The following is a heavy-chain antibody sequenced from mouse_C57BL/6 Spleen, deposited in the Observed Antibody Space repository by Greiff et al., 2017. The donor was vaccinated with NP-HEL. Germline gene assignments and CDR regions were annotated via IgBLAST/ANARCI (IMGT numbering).Heavy chain of an antibody. CDR1: GYSFTDYN. V-gene: IGHV1-39*01. CDR2: INPNYGTT. Sequence: VQLQQSGPELVKPGASVKISCKASGYSFTDYNMNWVKQSNGKSLEWIGVINPNYGTTSYNQKFKGKATLTVDKSSSTAYMQLSSLTSEDSAVYYCASGYYGSSYRYFDVWGTGTTVTVSS. CDR3: ASGYYGSSYRYFDV. D-gene: IGHD1-1*01. J-gene: IGHJ1*03.